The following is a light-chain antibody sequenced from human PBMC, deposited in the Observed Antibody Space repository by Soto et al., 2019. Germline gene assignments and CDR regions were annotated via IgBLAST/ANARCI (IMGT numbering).Light chain of an antibody. Sequence: EIVMTQSPATLSVSPGERATLSCRASQNVNSKLAWYQQKPGQAPRLLIYTASTRATSIPVRFSGSRSGTDVILSITSLQSEDFAVYYCQQDSDWPPYTFGQGTKLELK. J-gene: IGKJ2*01. CDR2: TAS. CDR1: QNVNSK. CDR3: QQDSDWPPYT. V-gene: IGKV3-15*01.